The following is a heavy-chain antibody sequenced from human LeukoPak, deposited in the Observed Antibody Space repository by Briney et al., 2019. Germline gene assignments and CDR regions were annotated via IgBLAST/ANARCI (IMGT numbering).Heavy chain of an antibody. D-gene: IGHD3-10*01. CDR3: AREGLGGGSYYTDY. Sequence: PGGSLRLSCAASGFTFSSYSMNWVRQAPGKGLEWVSSISSSSSYIYYAGSVKGRFTIPRDNAKNSLYLQMNSLRAEDTAVYYCAREGLGGGSYYTDYWGQGTLVTVSS. CDR2: ISSSSSYI. J-gene: IGHJ4*02. V-gene: IGHV3-21*01. CDR1: GFTFSSYS.